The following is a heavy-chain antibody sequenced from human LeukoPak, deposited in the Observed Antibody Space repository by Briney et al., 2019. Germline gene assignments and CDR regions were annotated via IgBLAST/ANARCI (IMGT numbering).Heavy chain of an antibody. CDR2: INHSGST. Sequence: SETLSLTCAVYGGSFSGYYWSWIRQPPGKGLEWIGEINHSGSTNYNPSLKSRVTISVDTSKNQFSLKLSSVTAADTAVYYCARHVKGNLEWLAYYYYYYMDVWGKGTTVTVSS. D-gene: IGHD3-3*01. J-gene: IGHJ6*03. CDR1: GGSFSGYY. CDR3: ARHVKGNLEWLAYYYYYYMDV. V-gene: IGHV4-34*01.